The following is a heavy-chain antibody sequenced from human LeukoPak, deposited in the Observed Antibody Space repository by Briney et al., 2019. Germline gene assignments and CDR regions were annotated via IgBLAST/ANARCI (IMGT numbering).Heavy chain of an antibody. V-gene: IGHV1-69*13. Sequence: SVKVSCKASGGTFSSYAISWVRQAPGQGLEWMGGIIPIFGTANYAQKFQGRVTITADESTSTAYMELSSLRSEDTAVYYCAIHYYDSSGYSYYFDYWGQGALVTVSS. CDR3: AIHYYDSSGYSYYFDY. J-gene: IGHJ4*02. CDR1: GGTFSSYA. CDR2: IIPIFGTA. D-gene: IGHD3-22*01.